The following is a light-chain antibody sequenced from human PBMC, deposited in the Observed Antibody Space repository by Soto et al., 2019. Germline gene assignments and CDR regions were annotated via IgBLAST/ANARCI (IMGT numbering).Light chain of an antibody. CDR2: GGS. V-gene: IGKV3-20*01. CDR3: QQYYSSRT. Sequence: EIVLTQSPGTVSLSPGERATLSCRASQSVGSRWLAWYQQKPGQAPRVLIYGGSNRATGIPDRFSGSGSGTDFTLTISRLEPEDFAVDYCQQYYSSRTFGQGTKVEMK. J-gene: IGKJ1*01. CDR1: QSVGSRW.